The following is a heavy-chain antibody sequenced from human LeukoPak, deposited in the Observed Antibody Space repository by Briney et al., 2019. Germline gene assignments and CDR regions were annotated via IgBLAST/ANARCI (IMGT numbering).Heavy chain of an antibody. CDR2: INHSGST. V-gene: IGHV4-34*01. Sequence: SETLSLTCAVYGGSFSGYYWSWIRQPPGKGLEWIGEINHSGSTNYNPSLKSRVTISVDTSKNQFSLKLSSVTAADTAVYYCATLSQLVQDYWGQGTLVTVSS. CDR1: GGSFSGYY. J-gene: IGHJ4*02. CDR3: ATLSQLVQDY. D-gene: IGHD6-13*01.